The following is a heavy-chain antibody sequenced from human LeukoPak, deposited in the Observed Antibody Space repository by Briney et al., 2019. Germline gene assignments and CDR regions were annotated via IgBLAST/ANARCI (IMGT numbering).Heavy chain of an antibody. CDR3: STGGYSSSWPPGY. D-gene: IGHD6-13*01. V-gene: IGHV3-15*01. CDR2: IKSKTDGGTT. Sequence: GGSLRLSCAASGFTFSNAWMSWVRQAPGKGLEWVGRIKSKTDGGTTDDAAPVKGRFTISRDDSKNTLYLQMNSLKTEDTAVYYCSTGGYSSSWPPGYWGQGTLVTVSS. CDR1: GFTFSNAW. J-gene: IGHJ4*02.